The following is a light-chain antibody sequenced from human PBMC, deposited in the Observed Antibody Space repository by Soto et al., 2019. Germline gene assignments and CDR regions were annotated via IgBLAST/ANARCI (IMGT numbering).Light chain of an antibody. CDR2: GAS. CDR1: QSVSSNN. J-gene: IGKJ2*01. Sequence: EIVLTQSPGTLSLSPGERATLSCRASQSVSSNNLAWYQQRPGQAPRVVIYGASTRATGIPERFSGSGSGTDFTLTISRLEPEDFATYYCQQYNSSPYTFGQGTKLEIK. CDR3: QQYNSSPYT. V-gene: IGKV3-20*01.